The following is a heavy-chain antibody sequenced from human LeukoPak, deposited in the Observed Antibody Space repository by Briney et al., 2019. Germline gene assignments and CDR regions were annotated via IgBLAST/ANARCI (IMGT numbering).Heavy chain of an antibody. CDR2: IYPGDSDI. CDR1: GSSFTSYW. CDR3: ARHLLTPGGSYYFDF. V-gene: IGHV5-51*01. Sequence: GESLKIPCWDSGSSFTSYWIGWVRQIPGKGLEWMGIIYPGDSDIRYSPSFQGQVTISADKSISTAYLQWSSLRASDTAIYYCARHLLTPGGSYYFDFWGQGTLVTVSS. J-gene: IGHJ4*02. D-gene: IGHD1-26*01.